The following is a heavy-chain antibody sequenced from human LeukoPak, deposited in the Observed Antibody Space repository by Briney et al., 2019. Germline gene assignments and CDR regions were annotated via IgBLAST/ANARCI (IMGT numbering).Heavy chain of an antibody. CDR3: AKDRPNYYETNGHYYRRDGDY. J-gene: IGHJ4*02. CDR1: GFTFYIYA. Sequence: PGGSLRLSCAASGFTFYIYAMSWVRQAPGKGLDWVASMCGSAGCTYYADSVKGRFTISRDNSKNILYLQMNSLRAEDTAIYYCAKDRPNYYETNGHYYRRDGDYWGQGTLVTVSS. V-gene: IGHV3-23*01. D-gene: IGHD3-16*01. CDR2: MCGSAGCT.